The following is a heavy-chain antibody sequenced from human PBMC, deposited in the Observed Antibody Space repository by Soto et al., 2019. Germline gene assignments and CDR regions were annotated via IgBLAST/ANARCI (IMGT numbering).Heavy chain of an antibody. J-gene: IGHJ3*02. CDR3: ASRVFGYSPWEDAFDI. CDR1: GGTFSSYA. Sequence: SVKVSCKASGGTFSSYAISWVRQAPGQGLEWMGGIIPIFGTANYAQKFQGRVTITADKSTSTAYMELSSLRSEDTAVYYCASRVFGYSPWEDAFDIWGQGTMVTVPS. CDR2: IIPIFGTA. V-gene: IGHV1-69*06. D-gene: IGHD5-18*01.